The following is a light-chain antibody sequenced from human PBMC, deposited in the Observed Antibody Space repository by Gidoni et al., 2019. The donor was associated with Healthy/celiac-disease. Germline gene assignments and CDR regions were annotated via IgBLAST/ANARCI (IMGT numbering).Light chain of an antibody. J-gene: IGKJ3*01. CDR3: QQRSNWPLT. Sequence: EIVFTQSPATLSLSPGERSTLSCRASQSVGSYLAWYQQKPGQAPRLLIYDASNRATGIPARLSGSGSGTDFTLTISSLEPEDFAVYYWQQRSNWPLTFGPGTKVDIK. CDR1: QSVGSY. V-gene: IGKV3-11*01. CDR2: DAS.